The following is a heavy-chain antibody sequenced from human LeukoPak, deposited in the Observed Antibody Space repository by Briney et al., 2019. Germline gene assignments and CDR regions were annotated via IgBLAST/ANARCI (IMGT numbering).Heavy chain of an antibody. CDR1: GGSISSYY. CDR3: ARWDCSSTSCYVWFDP. CDR2: IYYSGST. J-gene: IGHJ5*02. D-gene: IGHD2-2*01. V-gene: IGHV4-59*01. Sequence: SETLSLTCTVPGGSISSYYWSWVRQPLGKGLEWICYIYYSGSTNYNPSLKSRVTISVDTSKNQFSLKLSSVTAADTAVYYCARWDCSSTSCYVWFDPWGQGTLVTVSS.